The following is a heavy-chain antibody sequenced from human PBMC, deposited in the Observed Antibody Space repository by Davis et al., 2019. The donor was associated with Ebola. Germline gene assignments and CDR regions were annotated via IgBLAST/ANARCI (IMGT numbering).Heavy chain of an antibody. J-gene: IGHJ5*02. CDR3: ARYRPSFSSSWPNNWFDP. CDR2: INHSGST. V-gene: IGHV4-34*01. CDR1: GGSFSGYY. Sequence: GSLRLSCAVYGGSFSGYYWSWIRQPPGKGLEWIGEINHSGSTNYNPFLKSRVTISVDTSKNQFSLKLSSVTAADTAVYYCARYRPSFSSSWPNNWFDPWGQGTLVTVSS. D-gene: IGHD6-13*01.